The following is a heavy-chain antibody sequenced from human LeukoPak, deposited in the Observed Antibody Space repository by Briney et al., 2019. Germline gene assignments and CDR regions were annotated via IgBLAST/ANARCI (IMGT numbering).Heavy chain of an antibody. CDR3: ARGPGVAGTFDY. V-gene: IGHV3-11*06. CDR1: GFIFSDYY. D-gene: IGHD6-19*01. Sequence: NPGGSLRLSCAASGFIFSDYYMSWIRQAPGKGLEWVSSISSSRTYIFYADSVKGRFTISRDDAKNSLYLQMNSLRAEDTAVYYCARGPGVAGTFDYWGQGTLVTVSS. CDR2: ISSSRTYI. J-gene: IGHJ4*02.